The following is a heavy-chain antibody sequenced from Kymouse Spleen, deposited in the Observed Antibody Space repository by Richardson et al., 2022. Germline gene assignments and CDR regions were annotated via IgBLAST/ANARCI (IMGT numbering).Heavy chain of an antibody. CDR3: AKGHDYGDSFDY. J-gene: IGHJ4*02. V-gene: IGHV3-9*01. Sequence: EVQLVESGGGLVQPGRSLRLSCAASGFTFDDYAMHWVRQAPGKGLEWVSGISWNSGSIGYADSVKGRFTISRDNAKNSLYLQMNSLRAEDTALYYCAKGHDYGDSFDYWGQGTLVTVSS. CDR1: GFTFDDYA. D-gene: IGHD4-17*01. CDR2: ISWNSGSI.